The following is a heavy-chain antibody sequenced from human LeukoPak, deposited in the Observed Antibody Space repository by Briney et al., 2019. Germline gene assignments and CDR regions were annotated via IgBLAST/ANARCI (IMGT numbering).Heavy chain of an antibody. J-gene: IGHJ5*02. CDR2: IIPILGIA. V-gene: IGHV1-69*04. CDR1: GGTFSSYA. D-gene: IGHD6-19*01. Sequence: SVKVSCKASGGTFSSYAISWVRQAPGQGLEWMGRIIPILGIANYAQKFQGRVTITADKSTSTAYMELSSLRSEDTAVYYCARDHPVAGKTSWFDPWGQGTLVTVSS. CDR3: ARDHPVAGKTSWFDP.